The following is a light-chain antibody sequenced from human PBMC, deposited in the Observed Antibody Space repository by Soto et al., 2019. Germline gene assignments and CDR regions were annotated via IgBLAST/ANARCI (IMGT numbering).Light chain of an antibody. Sequence: DIQMTQSPSSLSASVGDRVTITCQASQDISNYLNWYQQKPGKAPRLLIYDASNLKTGVPSRFSGTGSGTDFTFTISGLRPEDIATYYCQQYDKLPYTFGQGTKLEIK. CDR1: QDISNY. CDR3: QQYDKLPYT. V-gene: IGKV1-33*01. CDR2: DAS. J-gene: IGKJ2*01.